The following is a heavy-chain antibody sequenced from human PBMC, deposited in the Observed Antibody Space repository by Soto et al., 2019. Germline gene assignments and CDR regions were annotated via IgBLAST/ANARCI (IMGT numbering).Heavy chain of an antibody. CDR3: ARVRVVISPYFDY. CDR1: GGSISSGGYY. D-gene: IGHD3-3*01. J-gene: IGHJ4*02. Sequence: SETLSLTCTVSGGSISSGGYYWSWIRQQPGKGLEWIGYIYYSGSTYYNPSLKSRVTISVDTSKNQFSLKLSSVTAADTAVYYCARVRVVISPYFDYWGQGTLVTVSS. CDR2: IYYSGST. V-gene: IGHV4-31*03.